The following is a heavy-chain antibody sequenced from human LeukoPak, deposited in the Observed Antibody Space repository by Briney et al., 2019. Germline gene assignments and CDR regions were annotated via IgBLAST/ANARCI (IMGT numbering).Heavy chain of an antibody. CDR2: ISYDGSNK. Sequence: GGSLRLSCAASGFTFSSYGMHWVRQAPGKGLEWVAVISYDGSNKYYADSVKGRFTISRDNSKNTLYLQMNSLRAEDTAVYYCTSDFYYDSSGYYLTDYWGQGTLVTVS. J-gene: IGHJ4*02. CDR3: TSDFYYDSSGYYLTDY. CDR1: GFTFSSYG. D-gene: IGHD3-22*01. V-gene: IGHV3-30*19.